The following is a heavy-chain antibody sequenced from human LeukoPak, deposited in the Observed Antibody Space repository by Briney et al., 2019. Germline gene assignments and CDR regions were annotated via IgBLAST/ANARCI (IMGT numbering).Heavy chain of an antibody. V-gene: IGHV3-48*04. CDR3: ARDPFDSSGFFDY. J-gene: IGHJ4*02. Sequence: GFLRLSCAASGFTFSSYSMNWVRQAPGKGLGWVSYISSSSSTIYYADSVKGRFTISRDNAKNSLYLQMNSLRAEDTAVYYCARDPFDSSGFFDYWGQGTLVTVSS. D-gene: IGHD3-22*01. CDR1: GFTFSSYS. CDR2: ISSSSSTI.